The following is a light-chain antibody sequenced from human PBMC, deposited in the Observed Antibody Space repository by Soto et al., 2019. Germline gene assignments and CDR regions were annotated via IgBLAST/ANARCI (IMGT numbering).Light chain of an antibody. CDR1: QSVSSY. CDR3: QQRSNWPLT. CDR2: DAS. Sequence: EIVLTQSPATLSLSPGERATLSCRASQSVSSYLAWYQQKPGQAPRLLIYDASTRATGISARFSGSGSGTDFTLTISSLEPGGFAVYFCQQRSNWPLTFGGGTKVEIK. V-gene: IGKV3-11*01. J-gene: IGKJ4*01.